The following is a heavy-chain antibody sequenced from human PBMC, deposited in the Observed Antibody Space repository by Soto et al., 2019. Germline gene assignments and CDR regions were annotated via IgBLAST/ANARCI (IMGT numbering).Heavy chain of an antibody. CDR3: ARGGVSTRTFDY. CDR1: GYNFAVYC. J-gene: IGHJ4*02. Sequence: GESLKIACKGSGYNFAVYCIAWVLQMPGKGLELMGIIYPSDSDTRYRPSFQGQVTISADKSISSAYLQWSSLRASDTAMYYCARGGVSTRTFDYWGQGTPVTVSS. D-gene: IGHD3-3*01. CDR2: IYPSDSDT. V-gene: IGHV5-51*01.